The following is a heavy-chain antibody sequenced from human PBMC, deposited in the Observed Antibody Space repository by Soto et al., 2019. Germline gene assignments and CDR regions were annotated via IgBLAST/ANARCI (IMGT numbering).Heavy chain of an antibody. CDR2: IYYSGST. CDR3: ARTYYDYIWGSPFDASDI. V-gene: IGHV4-39*01. Sequence: QLQLQESGPGLVKPSETLSLTCTVSGGSISSSSYYWGWIRQPPGKGLEWIGSIYYSGSTYYNPSLKSRVTISVDTSKNQFSLKLSSVTAADTAVYYCARTYYDYIWGSPFDASDIWGQGTMVTVSS. D-gene: IGHD3-16*01. J-gene: IGHJ3*02. CDR1: GGSISSSSYY.